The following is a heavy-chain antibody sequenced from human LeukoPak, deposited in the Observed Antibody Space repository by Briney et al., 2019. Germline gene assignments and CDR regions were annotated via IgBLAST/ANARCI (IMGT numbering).Heavy chain of an antibody. D-gene: IGHD3-10*01. CDR1: GFTFSACW. CDR3: ARDGGRFGDYEY. J-gene: IGHJ4*02. V-gene: IGHV3-7*01. CDR2: IKQDGSEK. Sequence: PGGSLRLSCAASGFTFSACWMTWVRQAPGKGLEWVANIKQDGSEKYYVDSVKGRFTISRDNAKNSLYLQMNSLRVEDTAVYYCARDGGRFGDYEYWGQGTLVTVSS.